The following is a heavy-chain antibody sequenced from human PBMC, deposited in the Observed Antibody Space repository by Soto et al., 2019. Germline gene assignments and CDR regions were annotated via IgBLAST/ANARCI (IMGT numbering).Heavy chain of an antibody. CDR1: GYIFTAYS. D-gene: IGHD2-15*01. V-gene: IGHV1-46*01. CDR3: AREENCSDGVCYSEYFQR. Sequence: ASVKVSCKASGYIFTAYSMHWVRQAPGQGLEWMGVVNPSGGSTNYAQRFQGRITMTRDTSTSTVYMDLKFLTSEDTAVYYCAREENCSDGVCYSEYFQRWGPGTLVTVSS. CDR2: VNPSGGST. J-gene: IGHJ1*01.